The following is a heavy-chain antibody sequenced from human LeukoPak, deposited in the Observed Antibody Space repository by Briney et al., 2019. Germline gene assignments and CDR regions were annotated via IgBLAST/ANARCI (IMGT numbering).Heavy chain of an antibody. D-gene: IGHD2-2*01. CDR2: IYYSGST. Sequence: PSETLSLTCTVSGVSISSYYWSWIRQPPGKGLEWIGYIYYSGSTNYNPSLKSRVTISVDTSKNQFSLKLSSVTAADTAVYYCARGSDENYWGYCSSTSCYYFDYWGQGTLVTVSS. CDR3: ARGSDENYWGYCSSTSCYYFDY. J-gene: IGHJ4*02. V-gene: IGHV4-59*01. CDR1: GVSISSYY.